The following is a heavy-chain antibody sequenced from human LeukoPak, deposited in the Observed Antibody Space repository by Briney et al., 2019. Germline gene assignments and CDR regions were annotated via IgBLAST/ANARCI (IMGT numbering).Heavy chain of an antibody. Sequence: PGGSLRLSCAASGFTFSSYEMHWVRQAPGKGLEWVSYISSSGSTIYYADSVKGRFTISRDNAKNSLYLQMNSLRAEDTAVYYCARDFRDTSLITYPYFMDVWGKGTTVTVSS. CDR3: ARDFRDTSLITYPYFMDV. CDR1: GFTFSSYE. V-gene: IGHV3-48*03. J-gene: IGHJ6*03. D-gene: IGHD3-16*01. CDR2: ISSSGSTI.